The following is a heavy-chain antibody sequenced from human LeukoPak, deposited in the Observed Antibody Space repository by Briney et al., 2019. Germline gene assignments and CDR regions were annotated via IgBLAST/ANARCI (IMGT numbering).Heavy chain of an antibody. D-gene: IGHD1-26*01. V-gene: IGHV3-33*01. CDR3: ARDPGREVFNWFYP. J-gene: IGHJ5*02. CDR2: IWYDGSNK. Sequence: GGSLRLSCAASGFTFSSYGMHCVRQAPGKGLEWVAVIWYDGSNKYYADSVKGRFTISRDNSKNTLYLQMNSLRAEDTAVYYCARDPGREVFNWFYPWGQGTLVTVSS. CDR1: GFTFSSYG.